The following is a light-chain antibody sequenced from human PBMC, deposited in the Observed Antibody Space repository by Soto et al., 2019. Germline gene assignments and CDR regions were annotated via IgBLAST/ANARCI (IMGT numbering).Light chain of an antibody. J-gene: IGKJ1*01. CDR2: DAS. CDR3: QQYNSYSQT. Sequence: DIQMTQSPSTLSASVGDRVTITCRASQSISSWLAWYQQKPGKAPKLLIYDASSLESGVPSRFSGSGSGTEFTLAISSLQPDDFATDYCQQYNSYSQTVGQGTKVEIK. CDR1: QSISSW. V-gene: IGKV1-5*01.